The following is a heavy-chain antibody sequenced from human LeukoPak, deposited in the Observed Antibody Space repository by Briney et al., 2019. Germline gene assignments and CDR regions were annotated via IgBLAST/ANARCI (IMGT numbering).Heavy chain of an antibody. CDR2: IYYTGST. D-gene: IGHD2-2*01. Sequence: SETLSLTCTVSGGSISNSSSYWAWIRQPPGKGLEWVGTIYYTGSTDYNPSLKGRATISLDTSKNQFSLKLSSVTAADTAVYYCSRTPAIWDQLVLGVDYWGQGTLVTVSS. J-gene: IGHJ4*02. CDR3: SRTPAIWDQLVLGVDY. V-gene: IGHV4-39*07. CDR1: GGSISNSSSY.